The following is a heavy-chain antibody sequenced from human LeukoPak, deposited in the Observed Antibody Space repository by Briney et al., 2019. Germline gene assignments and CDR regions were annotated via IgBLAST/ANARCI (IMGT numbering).Heavy chain of an antibody. D-gene: IGHD3-22*01. CDR1: GGTFSSYA. Sequence: ASVKVSCKASGGTFSSYAISWVRQAPGQGLEWMGRIIPIFGTANYAQKFQGRVTITADKSTSTAYMGLSSLRSEDTAVYYCARDGYYYDSSGTPPDYWGQGTLVTVSS. CDR3: ARDGYYYDSSGTPPDY. V-gene: IGHV1-69*06. J-gene: IGHJ4*02. CDR2: IIPIFGTA.